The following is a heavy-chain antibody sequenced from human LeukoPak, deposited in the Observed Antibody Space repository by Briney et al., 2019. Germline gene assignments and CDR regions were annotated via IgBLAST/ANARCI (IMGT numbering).Heavy chain of an antibody. CDR2: MNPNSGNT. Sequence: GASVKVSCKASGYTFTSYDINWVRQATGQGLEWMGWMNPNSGNTGYAQKFQGRVTMTRNTSISTAYMELSSLRSEDTAVYYCARFRFEYCSSTSCYFPDYYGMDVWGQGTLVTVSS. V-gene: IGHV1-8*01. CDR3: ARFRFEYCSSTSCYFPDYYGMDV. D-gene: IGHD2-2*01. J-gene: IGHJ6*02. CDR1: GYTFTSYD.